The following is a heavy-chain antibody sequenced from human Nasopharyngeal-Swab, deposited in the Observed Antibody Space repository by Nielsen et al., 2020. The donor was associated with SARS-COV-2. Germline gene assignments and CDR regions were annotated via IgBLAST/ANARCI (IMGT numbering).Heavy chain of an antibody. D-gene: IGHD3-3*01. V-gene: IGHV4-30-2*01. Sequence: WIRQPPGKGLEWIGYIYHSGSTYYNPSLKSRVTISVDRSKNQFSLKLSSVTAADTAVCYCARDRTIFGVVQGWFDPWGQGTLVTVSS. CDR3: ARDRTIFGVVQGWFDP. CDR2: IYHSGST. J-gene: IGHJ5*02.